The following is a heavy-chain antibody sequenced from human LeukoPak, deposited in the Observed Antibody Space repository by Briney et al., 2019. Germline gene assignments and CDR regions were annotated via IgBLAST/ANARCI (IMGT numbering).Heavy chain of an antibody. J-gene: IGHJ4*02. CDR3: VRVRDYYGSGSYYWAFDY. CDR1: GFTFSSYS. CDR2: ISSSSSYI. Sequence: GGSLRLSCAASGFTFSSYSMNWVRQAPGKGLEWVSSISSSSSYIYYADSVKGRFTISRDNAKNSLYLQMNSLRAEDTAVYYCVRVRDYYGSGSYYWAFDYWGQGTLVTVSS. D-gene: IGHD3-10*01. V-gene: IGHV3-21*01.